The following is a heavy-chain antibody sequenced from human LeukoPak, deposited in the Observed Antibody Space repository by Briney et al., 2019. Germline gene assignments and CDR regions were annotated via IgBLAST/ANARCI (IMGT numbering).Heavy chain of an antibody. CDR1: GGSFSTCY. CDR2: TFNSGSA. Sequence: SETLSLTCSVSGGSFSTCYWSWIRQPPGKGLEWIGYTFNSGSATYNPSLKSRATVSVDTSKNLFSLKLSSVTAADTAVYYCARDRGGMATDFDFWGQGTLVTVSS. J-gene: IGHJ4*02. D-gene: IGHD1-14*01. CDR3: ARDRGGMATDFDF. V-gene: IGHV4-59*12.